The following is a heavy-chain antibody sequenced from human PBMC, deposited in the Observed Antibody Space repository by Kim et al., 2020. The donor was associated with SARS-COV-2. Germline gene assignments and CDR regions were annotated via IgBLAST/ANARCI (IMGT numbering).Heavy chain of an antibody. D-gene: IGHD1-26*01. J-gene: IGHJ4*02. CDR1: GFTFDDYT. CDR3: AKDIRDGSGSYPDY. Sequence: GGSLRLSCAASGFTFDDYTMHWVRQAPGKGLEWVSLISWDGGSTYYADSVKGRFTISRDNSKNSLYLQMNSLRTEDTALYYCAKDIRDGSGSYPDYWGQGTLVTVSS. CDR2: ISWDGGST. V-gene: IGHV3-43*01.